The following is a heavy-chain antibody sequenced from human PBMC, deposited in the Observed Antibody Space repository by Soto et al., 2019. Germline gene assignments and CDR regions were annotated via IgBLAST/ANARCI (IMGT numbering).Heavy chain of an antibody. Sequence: GGSLRPSCKASGFTFRSYGMHWVRQAPGKGLEWVAVISYDGSNKYYADSVKGRFTISRDNSKNTLYLQINSLRDEETAVYYCAKDPSGSMIRYFHYWGQGALVTVSS. CDR3: AKDPSGSMIRYFHY. CDR2: ISYDGSNK. J-gene: IGHJ4*02. V-gene: IGHV3-30*18. D-gene: IGHD3-10*01. CDR1: GFTFRSYG.